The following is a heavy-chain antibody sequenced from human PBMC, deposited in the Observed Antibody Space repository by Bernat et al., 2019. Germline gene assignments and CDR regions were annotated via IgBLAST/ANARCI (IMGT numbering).Heavy chain of an antibody. CDR1: GGSISSSNW. D-gene: IGHD6-13*01. Sequence: QVQLQESGPGLVKPSGTLSLTCAVSGGSISSSNWWSWVRQPPGKGLEWIGEIYHSGSTNYNPSLKSRVTISEDKNNNKFSPKQRCATAAATAAEYYAGGTKAAAGSRWWSADYYYYYMDVWGKGTTVTVSS. CDR2: IYHSGST. J-gene: IGHJ6*03. V-gene: IGHV4-4*02. CDR3: AGGTKAAAGSRWWSADYYYYYMDV.